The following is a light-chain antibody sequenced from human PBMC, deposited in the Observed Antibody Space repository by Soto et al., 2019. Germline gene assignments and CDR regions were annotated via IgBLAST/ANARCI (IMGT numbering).Light chain of an antibody. CDR2: DAS. CDR1: QSVSSD. CDR3: QQRSNWIT. J-gene: IGKJ5*01. Sequence: EILMTQSPDTLSVSQGERATLSCRASQSVSSDLAWYQQKPGQAPRLLIYDASNRATGIPARFSGSGSGTDFTLTISSLEPEDFAVYYCQQRSNWITFGQGTRLEIK. V-gene: IGKV3-11*01.